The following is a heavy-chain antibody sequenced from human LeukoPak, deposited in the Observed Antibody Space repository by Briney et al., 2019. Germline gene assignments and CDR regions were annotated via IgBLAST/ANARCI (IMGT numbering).Heavy chain of an antibody. V-gene: IGHV3-15*04. D-gene: IGHD3-10*01. J-gene: IGHJ2*01. Sequence: GGSLRLSCAASGFTFSNAWMSWVRQAPGKGLEWVGLIESKTDGETTDYAAPVKGRFTISRDDSRSTLFLQMNSLKTEDTAVYYCTQGRYFDIWGRGTLVTVSS. CDR2: IESKTDGETT. CDR3: TQGRYFDI. CDR1: GFTFSNAW.